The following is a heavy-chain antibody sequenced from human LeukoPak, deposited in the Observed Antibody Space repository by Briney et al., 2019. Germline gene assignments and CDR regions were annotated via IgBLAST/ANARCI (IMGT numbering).Heavy chain of an antibody. V-gene: IGHV3-23*01. Sequence: GESLRLSCAASGSFSSYVMTWFRQAPGRGLQWFSTLSPTGGSTYYPDSVKGRFTISRDNSKNTLYLQMSSLRAEDTAVYFCAKDLILVLPAAYDYWGQGTLVTVSS. J-gene: IGHJ4*02. CDR1: GSFSSYV. CDR2: LSPTGGST. CDR3: AKDLILVLPAAYDY. D-gene: IGHD2-2*01.